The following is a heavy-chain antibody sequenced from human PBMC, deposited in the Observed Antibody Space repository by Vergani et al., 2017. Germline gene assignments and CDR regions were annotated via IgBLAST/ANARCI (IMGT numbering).Heavy chain of an antibody. J-gene: IGHJ3*02. V-gene: IGHV7-4-1*02. Sequence: QVQLVQSGSELKKPGASVKVSCTASGYTFTSYAMNWVRQAPGQGLEWMGWINTNTGNPTYAQGFTGRFVFSLDTSVSTAYLQISSLKAEDTAVYYCARDLTYYYGSGSYWSAFDIWGQGTMVTVSS. CDR3: ARDLTYYYGSGSYWSAFDI. CDR1: GYTFTSYA. D-gene: IGHD3-10*01. CDR2: INTNTGNP.